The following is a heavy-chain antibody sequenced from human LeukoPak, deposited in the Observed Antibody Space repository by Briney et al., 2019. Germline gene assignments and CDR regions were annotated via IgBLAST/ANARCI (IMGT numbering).Heavy chain of an antibody. Sequence: GGSLRLSCAASGFPFSNYWMHWVRQAPGKGLVWVSHINGDESDANYADSVKGRFTISRDNAKNTLFLQMNSLRAEDTAVCYCAREVGAIDYWGQGTLVTVSS. CDR2: INGDESDA. D-gene: IGHD1-26*01. J-gene: IGHJ4*02. CDR3: AREVGAIDY. V-gene: IGHV3-74*01. CDR1: GFPFSNYW.